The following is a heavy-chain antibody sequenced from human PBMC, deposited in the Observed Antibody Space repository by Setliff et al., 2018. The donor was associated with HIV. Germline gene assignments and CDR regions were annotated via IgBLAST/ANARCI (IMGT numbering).Heavy chain of an antibody. CDR3: ARGCVGGNCYSPTGDY. V-gene: IGHV3-48*04. J-gene: IGHJ4*02. D-gene: IGHD2-15*01. CDR2: ISSSGSSI. CDR1: GFTFSGYS. Sequence: PGGSLRLSCAASGFTFSGYSMNWVRQAPGKGLEWVSCISSSGSSIYYAESVKGRFTISRDNAKNSLYLQMNSLRAEDTAVYYCARGCVGGNCYSPTGDYWGQGTLVTVSS.